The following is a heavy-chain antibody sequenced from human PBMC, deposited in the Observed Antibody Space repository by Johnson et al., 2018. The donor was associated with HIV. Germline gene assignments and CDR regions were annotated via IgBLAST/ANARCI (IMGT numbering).Heavy chain of an antibody. CDR1: GFTFCDCA. CDR2: ITVSGDNT. Sequence: VQLVESGGGLVQPRGSLRLSCAASGFTFCDCAMSWVRQGPGKGLEWVSAITVSGDNTYYADSVKGRFTISRDNSKNTLYLQMSSLRADDTAVYYCAKGVRGSSCYDAFDIWGQGTMVTVS. D-gene: IGHD6-6*01. V-gene: IGHV3-23*04. J-gene: IGHJ3*02. CDR3: AKGVRGSSCYDAFDI.